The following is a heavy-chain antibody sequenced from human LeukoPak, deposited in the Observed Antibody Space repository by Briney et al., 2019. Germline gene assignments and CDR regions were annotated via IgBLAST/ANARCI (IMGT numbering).Heavy chain of an antibody. Sequence: GGSLRLSCAASVFTFSDYYMSWIRQAPGKGLEWVSYISSSGSTIYYADSVKGRFTISRDNAKNSLYLQMNSLRAEDTAVYYCAITYSSSWYEYFQHWGQGTLVTVSS. CDR2: ISSSGSTI. CDR3: AITYSSSWYEYFQH. J-gene: IGHJ1*01. V-gene: IGHV3-11*01. D-gene: IGHD6-13*01. CDR1: VFTFSDYY.